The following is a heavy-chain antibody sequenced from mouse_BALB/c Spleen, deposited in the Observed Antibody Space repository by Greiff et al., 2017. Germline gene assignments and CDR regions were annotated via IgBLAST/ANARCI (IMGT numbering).Heavy chain of an antibody. J-gene: IGHJ4*01. CDR3: AREEANWGYAMDY. D-gene: IGHD4-1*01. CDR1: GFSLTGYG. CDR2: IWGDGST. Sequence: VKLKESGPGLVAPSQSLSITCTVSGFSLTGYGVNWVRQPPGKGLEWLGMIWGDGSTDYNSALKSRLSISKDNSKSQVFLKMNSLQTDDTARYYCAREEANWGYAMDYWGQGTSVTVSS. V-gene: IGHV2-6-7*01.